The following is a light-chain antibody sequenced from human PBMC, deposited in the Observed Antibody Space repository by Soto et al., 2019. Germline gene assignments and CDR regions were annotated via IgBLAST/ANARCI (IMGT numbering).Light chain of an antibody. Sequence: DIQMTQSPSTLSASVGDRVTITCRASQTISTWLAWYQQKPGKAPKLVIFDASNLERGVPSRISGGGAGTEFTLTISSLQPVDFATYYCQQYHSSWTFGQGTRVEIK. CDR2: DAS. J-gene: IGKJ1*01. CDR1: QTISTW. V-gene: IGKV1-5*01. CDR3: QQYHSSWT.